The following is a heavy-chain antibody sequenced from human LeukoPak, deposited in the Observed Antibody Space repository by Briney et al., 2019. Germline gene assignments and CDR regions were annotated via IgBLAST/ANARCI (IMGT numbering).Heavy chain of an antibody. D-gene: IGHD6-13*01. CDR1: GFTFSSYS. Sequence: GGSLRPSCAASGFTFSSYSMNWVRQAPGKGLEWVSSISSSSSYIYYADSVKGRFTISRDNAKNSLYLQMNSLRAEDTAVYYCARDLGKQQLVRLWYFDYWGQGTLVTVSS. CDR2: ISSSSSYI. J-gene: IGHJ4*02. V-gene: IGHV3-21*01. CDR3: ARDLGKQQLVRLWYFDY.